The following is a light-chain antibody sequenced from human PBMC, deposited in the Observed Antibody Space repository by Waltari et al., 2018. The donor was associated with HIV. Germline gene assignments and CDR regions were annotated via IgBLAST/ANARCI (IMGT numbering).Light chain of an antibody. Sequence: QSVLTLPPSVSGAPGQRVTITCPGRSSNIGDGYDVHWYQQLPGPAPKLPIYGTSNRPAGVPDRFAGSKSGTSASLAITGLQAEDEADYYCQSYDSSLSGSVFGGGTKLTVL. CDR2: GTS. CDR3: QSYDSSLSGSV. CDR1: SSNIGDGYD. V-gene: IGLV1-40*01. J-gene: IGLJ3*02.